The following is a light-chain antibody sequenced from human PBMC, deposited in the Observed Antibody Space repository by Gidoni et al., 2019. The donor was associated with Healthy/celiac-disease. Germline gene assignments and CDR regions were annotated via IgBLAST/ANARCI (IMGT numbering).Light chain of an antibody. CDR1: QSVSSY. CDR2: DAS. Sequence: EIVLTQSPATLSLSPGERATLSCRASQSVSSYLAWYQQKPGQAPRLLIYDASNRATGIPARFSGSGSGTDFTLTISSLEPEDFAVYYCQQRSNWPPDVYTFGQGTKLENK. V-gene: IGKV3-11*01. CDR3: QQRSNWPPDVYT. J-gene: IGKJ2*01.